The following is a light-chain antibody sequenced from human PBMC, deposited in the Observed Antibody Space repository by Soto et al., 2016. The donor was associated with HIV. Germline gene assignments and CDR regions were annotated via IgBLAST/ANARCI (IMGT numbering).Light chain of an antibody. J-gene: IGLJ1*01. Sequence: SYELTQPPSVSVVPGKTATIPCEGNNIGSESVHWYHQKPGRAPVLIVYDDNERPSGIPERFSGSNSGNTATLTISRVEAGDEADYYCQVWDSSSDHYVFGTGTEVTVL. CDR2: DDN. V-gene: IGLV3-21*03. CDR1: NIGSES. CDR3: QVWDSSSDHYV.